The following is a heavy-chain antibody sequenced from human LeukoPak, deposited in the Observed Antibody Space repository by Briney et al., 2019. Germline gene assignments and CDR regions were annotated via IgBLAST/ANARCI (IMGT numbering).Heavy chain of an antibody. CDR3: ARVMPSYYGMDV. Sequence: GASVKVSCKASGYTFTSYDINWVRQATGQGLEWMGWMNPNSGNTGYAQKFQGRVTITRNTSISTAYMELRSLRSDDTAVYYCARVMPSYYGMDVWGQGTTVTVSS. V-gene: IGHV1-8*03. D-gene: IGHD2-2*01. CDR2: MNPNSGNT. CDR1: GYTFTSYD. J-gene: IGHJ6*02.